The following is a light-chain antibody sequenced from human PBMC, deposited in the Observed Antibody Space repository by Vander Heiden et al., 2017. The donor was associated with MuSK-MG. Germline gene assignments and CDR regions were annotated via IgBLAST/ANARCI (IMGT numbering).Light chain of an antibody. CDR2: RAS. J-gene: IGKJ3*01. Sequence: DIRMTQSPPTLSASVGDRVTITCRASQRIDTWLAWYQQKPGRAPNLLIYRASTLQSGVPSRFSGSGSETEFTLTISSLQPDDFATYYCQQYRSRSPLTFGPGTKVIIK. CDR3: QQYRSRSPLT. CDR1: QRIDTW. V-gene: IGKV1-5*03.